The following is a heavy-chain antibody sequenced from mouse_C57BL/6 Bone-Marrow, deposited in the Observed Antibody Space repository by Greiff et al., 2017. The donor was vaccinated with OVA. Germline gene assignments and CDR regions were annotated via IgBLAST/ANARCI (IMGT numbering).Heavy chain of an antibody. J-gene: IGHJ3*01. CDR3: AREGFAY. V-gene: IGHV1-69*01. CDR1: GYTFTSYW. CDR2: IDPSDSYT. Sequence: QVKLQQPGAELVMPGASVKLSCKASGYTFTSYWMHWVKQRPGQGLEWIGEIDPSDSYTNYNQKFKGKSTLTVDKSSSTAYMQLSSLTSEDSAVYYCAREGFAYWGQGTLVTVSA.